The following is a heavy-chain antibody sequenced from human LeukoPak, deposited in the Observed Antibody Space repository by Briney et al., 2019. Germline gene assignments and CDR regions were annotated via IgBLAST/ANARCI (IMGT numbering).Heavy chain of an antibody. V-gene: IGHV1-2*02. D-gene: IGHD2/OR15-2a*01. Sequence: ASVKVSCKASGYTFTSYGISWVRQAPGQGLEWMGWIHTNSDATNYAQNFQGRVTMTRDTSISTAYMELSRLGSDDTAVYYCARGLFSPGDQWGQGTLVTVST. CDR1: GYTFTSYG. CDR2: IHTNSDAT. J-gene: IGHJ4*02. CDR3: ARGLFSPGDQ.